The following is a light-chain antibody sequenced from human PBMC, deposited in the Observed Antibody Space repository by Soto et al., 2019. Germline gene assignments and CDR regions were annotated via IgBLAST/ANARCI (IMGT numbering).Light chain of an antibody. Sequence: EVVMTQSPATLSVSPGERVTLSCRASQSINAHLAWYQQKPGQAPRLLIHGASTRATGIPARFSGSGFGTAFIXXLXSXXSEDFAVYYCQQYNTWLWTFGQGTKVEIQ. J-gene: IGKJ1*01. CDR1: QSINAH. V-gene: IGKV3-15*01. CDR2: GAS. CDR3: QQYNTWLWT.